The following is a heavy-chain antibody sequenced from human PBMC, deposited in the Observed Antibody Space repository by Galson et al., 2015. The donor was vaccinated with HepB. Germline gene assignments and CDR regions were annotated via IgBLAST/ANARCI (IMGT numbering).Heavy chain of an antibody. CDR2: INSDGSST. CDR1: GFTFSNYW. CDR3: ARGEYSYGYYYYGMDV. V-gene: IGHV3-74*01. J-gene: IGHJ6*02. Sequence: SLRLSCAASGFTFSNYWMHWVRQAPGKGLVWVSRINSDGSSTSYADSVKGRFTISRDNAKNTLYLQMNSLRAEDTAVYYCARGEYSYGYYYYGMDVWGQGTTVTVSS. D-gene: IGHD5-18*01.